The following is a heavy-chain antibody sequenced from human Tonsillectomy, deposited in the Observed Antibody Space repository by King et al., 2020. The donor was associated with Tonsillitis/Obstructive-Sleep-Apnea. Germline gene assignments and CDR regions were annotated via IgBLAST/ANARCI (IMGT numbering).Heavy chain of an antibody. D-gene: IGHD3-9*01. CDR3: ARDHTYYDILTGYYTPLGYFDY. Sequence: VQLVESGGGVVQPGRSLRLSCAASGFTFSSYAMHWVRQAPGKGLEWVAVISYDGRNKYYADSVKGRFTISRDNSKNTLYLQMNSLRAEDTAVYYCARDHTYYDILTGYYTPLGYFDYWGQGTLVTVSS. CDR1: GFTFSSYA. V-gene: IGHV3-30*01. J-gene: IGHJ4*02. CDR2: ISYDGRNK.